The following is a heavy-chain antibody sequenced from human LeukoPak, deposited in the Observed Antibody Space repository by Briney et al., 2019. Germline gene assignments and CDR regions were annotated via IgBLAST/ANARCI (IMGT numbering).Heavy chain of an antibody. CDR1: GFTFSGYS. CDR3: ARDRGFGEHLFDP. J-gene: IGHJ5*02. CDR2: ISSSSSYI. V-gene: IGHV3-21*01. Sequence: PGGSLRLSCAASGFTFSGYSMNWVRQAPGKGLEWVSSISSSSSYIYYADSVKGRFTISRDNAKNSLYLQMNSLRAEDTAVYYCARDRGFGEHLFDPWGQGTLVTVSS. D-gene: IGHD3-10*01.